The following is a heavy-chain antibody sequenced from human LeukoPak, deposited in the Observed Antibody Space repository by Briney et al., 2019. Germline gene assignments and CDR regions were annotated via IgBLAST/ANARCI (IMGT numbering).Heavy chain of an antibody. D-gene: IGHD4-17*01. CDR3: ARWGYTVTTSH. J-gene: IGHJ4*02. CDR2: INSDGSST. V-gene: IGHV3-74*01. Sequence: PGGSLRLSCAASGFTFSSYWMHWVRQAPGKGLVWVSRINSDGSSTSCADYVKGRFTISRDNAKNTLYLQMNSLRAEDTAVYYCARWGYTVTTSHWGQGTLVTVSS. CDR1: GFTFSSYW.